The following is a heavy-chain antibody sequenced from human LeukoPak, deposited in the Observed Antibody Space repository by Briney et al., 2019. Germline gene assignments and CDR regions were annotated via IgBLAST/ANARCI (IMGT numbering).Heavy chain of an antibody. CDR2: INPNSGGT. V-gene: IGHV1-2*02. Sequence: ASVKVSCKASGYTFTGYYMHWVRQAPGQGLEWMGWINPNSGGTNYAQKFQGRVTMTRDTSISTAYMELSRLRSDDTAVYYCARGEGSGHYYYYYGMDVWGRGTTVTVS. CDR1: GYTFTGYY. D-gene: IGHD6-19*01. CDR3: ARGEGSGHYYYYYGMDV. J-gene: IGHJ6*02.